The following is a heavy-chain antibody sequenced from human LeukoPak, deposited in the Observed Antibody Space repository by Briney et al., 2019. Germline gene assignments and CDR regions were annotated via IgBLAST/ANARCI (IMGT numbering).Heavy chain of an antibody. V-gene: IGHV1-18*04. Sequence: ASVKVSCKASGYTFTSYYMHWVRQAPGQGLEWMGWISAYNGNTNYAQKLQGRVTMTTDTSTSTAYMELRSLRSDDTAVYYCARVEVGREPGICDYWGQGTLVTVSS. J-gene: IGHJ4*02. D-gene: IGHD1-26*01. CDR2: ISAYNGNT. CDR3: ARVEVGREPGICDY. CDR1: GYTFTSYY.